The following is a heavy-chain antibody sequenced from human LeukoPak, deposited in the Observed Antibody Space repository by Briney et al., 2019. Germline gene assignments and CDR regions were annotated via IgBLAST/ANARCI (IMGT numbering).Heavy chain of an antibody. V-gene: IGHV4-38-2*01. CDR2: IYHSGST. J-gene: IGHJ6*03. D-gene: IGHD4-11*01. CDR1: GYSISSGYY. Sequence: SETLSLTCAVSGYSISSGYYWGWIRQPPGKGLEWIGSIYHSGSTYYNPSLKSRVTISVDTSKNQFSLKLSSVTAADTAVYYCARAESNDYFYYYMDVWGQGTTVTVSS. CDR3: ARAESNDYFYYYMDV.